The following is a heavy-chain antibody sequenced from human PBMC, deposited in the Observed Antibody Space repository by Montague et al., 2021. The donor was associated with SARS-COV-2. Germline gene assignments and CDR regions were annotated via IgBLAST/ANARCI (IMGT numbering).Heavy chain of an antibody. V-gene: IGHV3-48*03. CDR1: GFTFRTYE. CDR2: ISSSGSTI. D-gene: IGHD3-10*01. J-gene: IGHJ4*02. Sequence: SLRLSCAASGFTFRTYEMNWVRQASGKGLEWVSYISSSGSTIYYADSVKGRFTISRDNAKNSLYLQMNSLRAGDTAVYYCARDGRFGELDYWGQGTLVTVST. CDR3: ARDGRFGELDY.